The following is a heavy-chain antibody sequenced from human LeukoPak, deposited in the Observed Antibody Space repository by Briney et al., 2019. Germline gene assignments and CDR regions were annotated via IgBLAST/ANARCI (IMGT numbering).Heavy chain of an antibody. CDR1: GFTFANYA. V-gene: IGHV3-64D*09. J-gene: IGHJ4*02. D-gene: IGHD3-10*01. CDR2: ISSNGGST. CDR3: VRGSAFGDLDS. Sequence: GGSLRLSCAASGFTFANYAMSWVRQAPGKGLEYVSAISSNGGSTYYADSVKGRFTISRDNSKNTLHLQMSSLRAEDTAVYYCVRGSAFGDLDSWGQGTLVTVSS.